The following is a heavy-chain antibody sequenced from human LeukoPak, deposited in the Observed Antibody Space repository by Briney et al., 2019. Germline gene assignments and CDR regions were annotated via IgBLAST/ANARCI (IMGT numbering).Heavy chain of an antibody. CDR2: INQGGSEK. V-gene: IGHV3-7*01. D-gene: IGHD1-26*01. CDR1: GFTFSSFW. Sequence: GGSLRLSCAGSGFTFSSFWMNWVRQAPGKGLEWVATINQGGSEKYYLDNVKGRFTISRDNAKKSLYPQMNSLSPEDAALYYCAKSGTYFDLDYWGQGALVTVSS. CDR3: AKSGTYFDLDY. J-gene: IGHJ4*02.